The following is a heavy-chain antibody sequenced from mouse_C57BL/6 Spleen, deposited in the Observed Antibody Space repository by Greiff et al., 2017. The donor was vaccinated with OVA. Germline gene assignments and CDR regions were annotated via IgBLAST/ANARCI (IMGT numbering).Heavy chain of an antibody. CDR2: IDPSDSYT. CDR3: ARRAVVAPYYAMDY. Sequence: QVQLKQPGAELVMPGASVKLSCKASGYTFTSYWMHWVKQRPGQGLEWIGEIDPSDSYTNYNQKFKGKSTLTVDKSSSTAYMQLSSLTSEDSAVYYCARRAVVAPYYAMDYWGQGTSVTVSS. CDR1: GYTFTSYW. J-gene: IGHJ4*01. D-gene: IGHD1-1*01. V-gene: IGHV1-69*01.